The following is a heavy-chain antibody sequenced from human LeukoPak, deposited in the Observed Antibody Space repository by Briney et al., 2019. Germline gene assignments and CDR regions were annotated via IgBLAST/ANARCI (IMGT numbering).Heavy chain of an antibody. CDR3: ARDCSSTSCYSKD. Sequence: ASVKVSCKASGYTFTSYDINWVRQATGQGLEWMGWMNPNSGNTGYAQKFQGRVTMTRNMSISTAYMELRSLRFEDTAVYYCARDCSSTSCYSKDWGQGTLVTVSS. D-gene: IGHD2-2*02. V-gene: IGHV1-8*01. J-gene: IGHJ4*02. CDR1: GYTFTSYD. CDR2: MNPNSGNT.